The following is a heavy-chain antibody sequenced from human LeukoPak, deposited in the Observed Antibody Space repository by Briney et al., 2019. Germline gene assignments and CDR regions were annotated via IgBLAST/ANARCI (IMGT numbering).Heavy chain of an antibody. Sequence: ASVKVSCKASGGTFSSYAIRWVRQAPGQVLEWMGRIIPILGIANYAQKFQGRVTITADKSTSTAYMELSSLRSEDTAVYYCARVGHSSSLDYWGQGTLVTVSS. V-gene: IGHV1-69*04. J-gene: IGHJ4*02. CDR1: GGTFSSYA. D-gene: IGHD6-13*01. CDR3: ARVGHSSSLDY. CDR2: IIPILGIA.